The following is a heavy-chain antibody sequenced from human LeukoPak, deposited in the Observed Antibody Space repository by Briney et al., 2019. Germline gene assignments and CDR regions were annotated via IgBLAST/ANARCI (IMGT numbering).Heavy chain of an antibody. J-gene: IGHJ4*02. Sequence: ASVKVSCKASGYTFTGHYIHWVRQAPGEGLEWLGWISAYNGNTNYAQKLQGRVTMTTDTSTSTAYMELRSLRSDDTAVYYCARVWLGGRGGYCSGGSCYWFDYWGQGTLVTVSS. CDR3: ARVWLGGRGGYCSGGSCYWFDY. V-gene: IGHV1-18*04. D-gene: IGHD2-15*01. CDR1: GYTFTGHY. CDR2: ISAYNGNT.